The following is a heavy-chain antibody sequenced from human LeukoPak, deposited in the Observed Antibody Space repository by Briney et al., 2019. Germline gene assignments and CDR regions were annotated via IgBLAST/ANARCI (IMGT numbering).Heavy chain of an antibody. J-gene: IGHJ5*02. Sequence: GGSLRLSCAASGFTFSSYSMNWVRRAPGKGLEWVSSISSSSSYIYYADSVKGRFTISRDNAKNSLYLQMNSLRAEDTAVYYCAKGDGVRGSNWFDPWGQGTLVTVSS. CDR1: GFTFSSYS. CDR3: AKGDGVRGSNWFDP. V-gene: IGHV3-21*01. CDR2: ISSSSSYI. D-gene: IGHD3-10*01.